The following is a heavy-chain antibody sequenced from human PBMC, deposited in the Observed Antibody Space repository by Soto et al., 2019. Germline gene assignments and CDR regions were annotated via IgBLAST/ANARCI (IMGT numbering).Heavy chain of an antibody. CDR3: ARHGYSSSWYSDS. J-gene: IGHJ4*02. D-gene: IGHD6-13*01. Sequence: PGESLKIPRRGSGYRFTRFWIGWVRQMPGKGSEWMGIIYPGDSEAGYSPSFQGHVTISADESINTAYLQWSSLKASDTAMYFCARHGYSSSWYSDSWGQGTQVTVSS. CDR1: GYRFTRFW. CDR2: IYPGDSEA. V-gene: IGHV5-51*01.